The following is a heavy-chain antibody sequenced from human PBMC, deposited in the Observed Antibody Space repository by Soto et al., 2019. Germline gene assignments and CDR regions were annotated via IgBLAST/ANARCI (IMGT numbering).Heavy chain of an antibody. CDR3: ARDNQIGPIYSSSPYYGMDV. CDR2: INPNSGGT. Sequence: ASVKVSCKACGYTFTGYYMHWVRQAPGQGLEWMGWINPNSGGTNYAQKFQGWVTMTRDTSISTAYMELSRLRSDDTAVYYCARDNQIGPIYSSSPYYGMDVWGQGTTVTVSS. V-gene: IGHV1-2*04. J-gene: IGHJ6*02. D-gene: IGHD6-6*01. CDR1: GYTFTGYY.